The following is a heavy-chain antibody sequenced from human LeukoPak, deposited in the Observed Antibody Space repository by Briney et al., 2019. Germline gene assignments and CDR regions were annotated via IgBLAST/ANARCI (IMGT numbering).Heavy chain of an antibody. CDR1: GFTFSSYS. CDR2: ISSSSSYI. J-gene: IGHJ4*02. Sequence: PGGSLRLSCAASGFTFSSYSMNWVRQAPGKGLEWGSSISSSSSYIYYADSVKGRFTISRDSTKTSLYLQMNSMRAEDTAVYYCARDTSGRYKWTSFDYWGQGALVTVSS. D-gene: IGHD1-26*01. V-gene: IGHV3-21*01. CDR3: ARDTSGRYKWTSFDY.